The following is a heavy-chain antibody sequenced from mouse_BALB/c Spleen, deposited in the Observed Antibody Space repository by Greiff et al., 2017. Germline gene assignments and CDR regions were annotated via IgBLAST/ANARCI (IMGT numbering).Heavy chain of an antibody. J-gene: IGHJ4*01. CDR1: GFSLTSYG. CDR3: ARGGFITTVVAGTRYAMDY. V-gene: IGHV2-9*02. D-gene: IGHD1-1*01. CDR2: IWAGGST. Sequence: QVQLQQSGPGLVAPSQSLSITCTVSGFSLTSYGVHWVRQPPGKGLEWLGVIWAGGSTNYNSALMSRLSISKDNSKSQVFLKMNSLQTDDTAMYYCARGGFITTVVAGTRYAMDYWGQGTSVTVSS.